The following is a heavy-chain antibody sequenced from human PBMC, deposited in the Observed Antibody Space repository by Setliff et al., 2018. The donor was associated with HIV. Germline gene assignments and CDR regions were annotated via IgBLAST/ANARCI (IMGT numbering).Heavy chain of an antibody. J-gene: IGHJ3*02. CDR3: ARDNTAFDI. CDR2: VYPSDGST. CDR1: GYTFTSYY. V-gene: IGHV1-46*01. Sequence: ASVKVSCKASGYTFTSYYMHWARQAPGQGLEWMGMVYPSDGSTSYAQKFQGRVTMTRDTSTSTIYLELNSPTSEDTAVYYCARDNTAFDIWGQGTMVTVSS. D-gene: IGHD2-2*02.